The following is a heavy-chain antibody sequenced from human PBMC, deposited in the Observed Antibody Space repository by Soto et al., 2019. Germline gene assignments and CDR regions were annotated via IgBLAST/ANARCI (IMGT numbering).Heavy chain of an antibody. CDR3: ARDVIVGVPAAISYYYYGMDV. V-gene: IGHV1-69*01. D-gene: IGHD2-2*01. J-gene: IGHJ6*01. Sequence: QVQLVQSGAEVKKPGSSVKVSCKDSGVTCSSYAISWVRQAPGQGLEWMGGSMASFGTANYAQKFQGRVTITADESTRTADMELSSLRSEDTAVYYCARDVIVGVPAAISYYYYGMDVWGQGPTVTVSS. CDR1: GVTCSSYA. CDR2: SMASFGTA.